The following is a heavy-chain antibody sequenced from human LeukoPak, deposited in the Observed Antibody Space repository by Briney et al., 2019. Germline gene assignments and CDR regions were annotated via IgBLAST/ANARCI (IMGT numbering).Heavy chain of an antibody. CDR3: AREEDIVVVPGAAASTFFDD. CDR1: GFTFTSFA. CDR2: ISYDGSNK. J-gene: IGHJ4*02. V-gene: IGHV3-30-3*01. Sequence: GGSLRLSCAASGFTFTSFAMHWIRQAPGKGLEWVALISYDGSNKYYADSVRGRFTISRDNSKNTLSLQMNSLRAEDTAVYYCAREEDIVVVPGAAASTFFDDWGQGTLVTVSS. D-gene: IGHD2-2*01.